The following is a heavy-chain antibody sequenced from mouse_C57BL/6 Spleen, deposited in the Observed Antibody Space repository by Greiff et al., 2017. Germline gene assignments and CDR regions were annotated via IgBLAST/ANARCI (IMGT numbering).Heavy chain of an antibody. CDR2: INPNNGGT. D-gene: IGHD1-1*01. Sequence: EVQLQQSGPELVKPGASVKMSCKASGYTFTDYNMHWVKQSHGKSLEWIGSINPNNGGTSYNQKFKCKATLTVNKSSSTAYMELRSLTSEDSAVYYCARFTTVVVPYWYFDVWGTGTTVTVSS. J-gene: IGHJ1*03. CDR3: ARFTTVVVPYWYFDV. CDR1: GYTFTDYN. V-gene: IGHV1-22*01.